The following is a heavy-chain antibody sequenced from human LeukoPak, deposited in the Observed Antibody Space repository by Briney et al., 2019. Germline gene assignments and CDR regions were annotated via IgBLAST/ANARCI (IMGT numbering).Heavy chain of an antibody. J-gene: IGHJ6*03. CDR1: GYTFTSYG. D-gene: IGHD6-13*01. CDR3: ARGIAAAGSYYYYYYMDV. Sequence: ASVKVSCKASGYTFTSYGNSWVRQAPGQGLEWMGWISAYNGNTNYAQKLQGRVTMTTDTSTSTAYMELRSLRSDDTAVYYCARGIAAAGSYYYYYYMDVWGKGTTVTVSS. V-gene: IGHV1-18*01. CDR2: ISAYNGNT.